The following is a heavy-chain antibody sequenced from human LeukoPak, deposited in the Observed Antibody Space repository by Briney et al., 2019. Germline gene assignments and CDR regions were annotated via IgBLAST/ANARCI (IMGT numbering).Heavy chain of an antibody. CDR2: IIPIFGTA. D-gene: IGHD5-18*01. CDR1: GGTFSSYA. CDR3: AGVSSYGRYYFDY. V-gene: IGHV1-69*05. Sequence: SVKVSCKASGGTFSSYAISWVRQAPGQGLEWMGRIIPIFGTANYAQKFQGRVTITTDESTSTAYMELSSLRSEDTAVYYCAGVSSYGRYYFDYWGQGTLVTVSS. J-gene: IGHJ4*02.